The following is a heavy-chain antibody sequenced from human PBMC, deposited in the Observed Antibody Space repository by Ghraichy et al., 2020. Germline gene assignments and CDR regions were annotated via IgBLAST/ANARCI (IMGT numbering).Heavy chain of an antibody. CDR2: IIPMFGVA. V-gene: IGHV1-69*10. D-gene: IGHD2-8*01. CDR1: GGTLSSYG. CDR3: ARDPCTNGVCYTNYYYYYGMDV. Sequence: SVKVSCKASGGTLSSYGISWVRQAPGQGLEWMGGIIPMFGVANYAQKFQGRVTITADKSTSTAHMELSSLRSEDTAVYYCARDPCTNGVCYTNYYYYYGMDVWGQGTTVTVSS. J-gene: IGHJ6*02.